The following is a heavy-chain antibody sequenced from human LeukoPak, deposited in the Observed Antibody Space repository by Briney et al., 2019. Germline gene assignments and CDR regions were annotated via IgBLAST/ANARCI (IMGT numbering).Heavy chain of an antibody. CDR3: ARVVSSSSGINYYYIDI. J-gene: IGHJ6*03. D-gene: IGHD6-6*01. V-gene: IGHV3-64*01. CDR1: GFTFSSYP. Sequence: GGSLRLSCAASGFTFSSYPMPWVRQAPGKGPEYVSAISPNGGRTHYANSVKDRFTISRDNSKNTLYLQMGSLRAEDMAVYYCARVVSSSSGINYYYIDIWGKGTTVTVSS. CDR2: ISPNGGRT.